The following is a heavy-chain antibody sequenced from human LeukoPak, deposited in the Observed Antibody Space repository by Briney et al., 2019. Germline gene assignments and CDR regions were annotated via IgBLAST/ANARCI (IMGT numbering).Heavy chain of an antibody. D-gene: IGHD3-10*01. CDR3: ARAYSYGYLT. V-gene: IGHV3-74*01. J-gene: IGHJ4*02. Sequence: GGSLRLSCVASGFTFSSYSMHWVRRTPGKGLVWVSRIYIDGSGPSYADSVKGRFTISRDNAKNTLYLQLNSLRVDDTAVYYCARAYSYGYLTWGQGTLVTVSS. CDR1: GFTFSSYS. CDR2: IYIDGSGP.